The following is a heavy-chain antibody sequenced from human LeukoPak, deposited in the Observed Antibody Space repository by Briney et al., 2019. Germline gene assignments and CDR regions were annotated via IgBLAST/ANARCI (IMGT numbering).Heavy chain of an antibody. Sequence: SETLSLTCTVSGGSISSDYWSWIRQPPGKALEWIGNIYHSGGTNYNPSLKSRVTISVDTSKTKFSLKLSSVTAADTAVYYCARHEKLGQFDYWGQGTLVTVSS. J-gene: IGHJ4*02. CDR1: GGSISSDY. CDR3: ARHEKLGQFDY. D-gene: IGHD3-10*01. CDR2: IYHSGGT. V-gene: IGHV4-59*08.